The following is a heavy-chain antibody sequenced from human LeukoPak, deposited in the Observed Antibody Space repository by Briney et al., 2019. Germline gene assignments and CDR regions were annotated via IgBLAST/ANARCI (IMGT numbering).Heavy chain of an antibody. J-gene: IGHJ4*02. Sequence: SQTLSLTCAVSGGSISSRDYSWSWIRLPPGKGLEWIGSVYHGGTTYYNPSLKSRVTISEDRSKNQFSLKLSSVTAADMAMYFCARSPRNEYFDSWGQGTLATVSS. V-gene: IGHV4-30-2*01. CDR3: ARSPRNEYFDS. D-gene: IGHD6-6*01. CDR1: GGSISSRDYS. CDR2: VYHGGTT.